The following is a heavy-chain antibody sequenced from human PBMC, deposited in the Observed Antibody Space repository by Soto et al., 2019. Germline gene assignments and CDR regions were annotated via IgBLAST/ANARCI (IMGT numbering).Heavy chain of an antibody. CDR3: ARGPECFEY. J-gene: IGHJ4*02. V-gene: IGHV4-59*01. CDR1: GGSISSYY. D-gene: IGHD3-3*01. CDR2: IYYSGST. Sequence: SETLSLTCTVSGGSISSYYWSWIRQPPGKGLEWIGHIYYSGSTNYNPSLKSRGTISVDTAKNQFSLKLSYVAAADTAVYYRARGPECFEYLGQGTLVTVSS.